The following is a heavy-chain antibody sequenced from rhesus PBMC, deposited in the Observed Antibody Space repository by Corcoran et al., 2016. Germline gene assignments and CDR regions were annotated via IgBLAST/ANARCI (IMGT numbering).Heavy chain of an antibody. CDR3: AREGNTGSFDF. J-gene: IGHJ3*01. CDR2: IIPLVGII. V-gene: IGHV1-198*02. D-gene: IGHD4-23*01. CDR1: RFTFGSYA. Sequence: QVQLVQSGAEVKKPGASVKVSCKASRFTFGSYAINWVRQAPGQGLEWMGVIIPLVGIINSAEKFPGRVTVTADTSTSTSYMELSSLRSEDTALYYCAREGNTGSFDFWCQWLRVTVSS.